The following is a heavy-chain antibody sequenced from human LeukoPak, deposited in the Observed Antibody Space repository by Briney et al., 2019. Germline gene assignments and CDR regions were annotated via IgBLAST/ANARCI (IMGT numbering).Heavy chain of an antibody. CDR1: GVSISSSY. D-gene: IGHD3-22*01. V-gene: IGHV4-59*01. Sequence: SETLSLTCSVSGVSISSSYWSWIRQPPGKGLEWVGFIYYSGGTNYNPSLKSRVTMSADTSKNQFSLKLTSVTAADTAVYYCARGYYDSSGYSNTFDIWGQGTMVTVSS. CDR2: IYYSGGT. CDR3: ARGYYDSSGYSNTFDI. J-gene: IGHJ3*02.